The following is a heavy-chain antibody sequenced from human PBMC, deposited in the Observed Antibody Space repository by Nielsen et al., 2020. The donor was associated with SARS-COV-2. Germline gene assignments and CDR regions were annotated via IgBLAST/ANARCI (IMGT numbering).Heavy chain of an antibody. Sequence: GESLKISCAASGFTFSSYAMSWVRQAPGKGLEWVSGISGSGSSTYYADSVKGRFTIPRDNSKNTLYLQMNSLRAEDTAVYYCAPFPVFNGAPGYWGQGTLVTVSS. CDR3: APFPVFNGAPGY. J-gene: IGHJ4*02. V-gene: IGHV3-23*01. D-gene: IGHD1-26*01. CDR2: ISGSGSST. CDR1: GFTFSSYA.